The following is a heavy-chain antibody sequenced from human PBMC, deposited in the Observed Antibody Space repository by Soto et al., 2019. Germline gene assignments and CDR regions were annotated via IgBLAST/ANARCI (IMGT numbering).Heavy chain of an antibody. J-gene: IGHJ6*02. CDR1: GFTFSSYA. CDR3: AKNWNDYYYYGMDV. CDR2: ISGSGGST. D-gene: IGHD1-1*01. V-gene: IGHV3-23*01. Sequence: GGSLRLSCAASGFTFSSYAMSWVRQAPGKGLEWVSAISGSGGSTYYADSVKGRFTISRDNSKNTLYLQMNSLRAEDTAAYYCAKNWNDYYYYGMDVWGQGTTVTVSS.